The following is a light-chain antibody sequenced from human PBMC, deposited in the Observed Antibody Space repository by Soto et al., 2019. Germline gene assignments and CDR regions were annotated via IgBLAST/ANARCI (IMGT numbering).Light chain of an antibody. J-gene: IGLJ3*02. CDR2: GVT. Sequence: QSALTQPASVSGSPGQSITISCTGTNSDIGGYNYVSWYRHHPGEAPKLMIYGVTNRPSGVSTRFSGSKSGNTASLTISGLQAEDGADYYCCSFAGSNSWVFGGGTKVTVL. V-gene: IGLV2-14*01. CDR1: NSDIGGYNY. CDR3: CSFAGSNSWV.